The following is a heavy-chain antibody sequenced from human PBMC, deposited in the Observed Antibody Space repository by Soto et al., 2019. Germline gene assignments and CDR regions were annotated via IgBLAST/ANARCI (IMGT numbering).Heavy chain of an antibody. D-gene: IGHD3-3*01. CDR1: GFTFSSYA. V-gene: IGHV3-23*01. CDR3: AKTNVLRFLEWLLYFDY. Sequence: GGSLRLSCAASGFTFSSYAMSWVRQAPGKGLEWVSAISGSGGSTYYADSVKGRFTISRDNSKNTLYLQMNSLRAEDTAVYYCAKTNVLRFLEWLLYFDYWGQGTLVTVSS. CDR2: ISGSGGST. J-gene: IGHJ4*02.